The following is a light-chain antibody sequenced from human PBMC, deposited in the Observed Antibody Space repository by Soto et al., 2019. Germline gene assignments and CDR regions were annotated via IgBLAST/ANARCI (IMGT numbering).Light chain of an antibody. CDR2: DAS. Sequence: DIQMTQSPSTLSASVGDRVTITCRASQSISDSLAWYQQKPGKAPYLLISDASSLERGVPSRFSGSGSGTEFTLTISSMQPDDFATYYCQQYNGYSRTFGQWTKVEIK. CDR3: QQYNGYSRT. V-gene: IGKV1-5*01. J-gene: IGKJ1*01. CDR1: QSISDS.